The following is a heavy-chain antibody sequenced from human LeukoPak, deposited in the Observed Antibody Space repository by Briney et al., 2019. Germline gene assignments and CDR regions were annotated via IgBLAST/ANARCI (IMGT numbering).Heavy chain of an antibody. J-gene: IGHJ3*02. CDR1: GFTFSTYS. V-gene: IGHV3-21*04. Sequence: GGSLRLSCAASGFTFSTYSMNWVRQAPGKGLEWVSSISSSSSYIYYADSVKGRFTISRDNAKNSLYLQMNGLRAEDTAVYYCAKYSSGWNDAFDIWGQGTMVTVSS. CDR2: ISSSSSYI. CDR3: AKYSSGWNDAFDI. D-gene: IGHD6-19*01.